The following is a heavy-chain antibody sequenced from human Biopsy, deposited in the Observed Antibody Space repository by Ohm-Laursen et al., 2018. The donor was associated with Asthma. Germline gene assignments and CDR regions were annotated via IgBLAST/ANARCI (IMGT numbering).Heavy chain of an antibody. D-gene: IGHD3-3*01. Sequence: SLRLSCAASGFTFGDYWMSWVRQVPGKGLEWVANIKKDGSETYYADSVKGRFTISRDNAKNSLYLQMNSLILEDTALYYCAKWGSGYNIDAFDIWGQGTVVTVSS. J-gene: IGHJ3*02. CDR2: IKKDGSET. V-gene: IGHV3-7*03. CDR1: GFTFGDYW. CDR3: AKWGSGYNIDAFDI.